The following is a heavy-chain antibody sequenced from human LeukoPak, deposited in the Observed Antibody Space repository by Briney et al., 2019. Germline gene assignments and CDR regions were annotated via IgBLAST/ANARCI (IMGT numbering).Heavy chain of an antibody. CDR3: ARYSYGLGDAFDI. D-gene: IGHD5-18*01. V-gene: IGHV3-21*01. CDR1: GFTFSSYS. J-gene: IGHJ3*02. CDR2: ISSSSSYI. Sequence: PGRSLRLSCAASGFTFSSYSMNWVRQAPGKGLEWVSSISSSSSYIYYADSVKGRFTISRDNAKNSLYLQMNSLRAEDTAVYYCARYSYGLGDAFDIWGQGTMVTVSS.